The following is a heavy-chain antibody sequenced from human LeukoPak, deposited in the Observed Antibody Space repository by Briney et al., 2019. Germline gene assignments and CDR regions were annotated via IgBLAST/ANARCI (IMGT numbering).Heavy chain of an antibody. CDR2: IYYSGST. J-gene: IGHJ6*03. Sequence: SETLSLTCTVSGGSISSSSYYWGWIRQPPGKGLEWIGSIYYSGSTYYNPSLKSRVTISVDTSKNQFSLKLSSVTAADTAVYYCARRIWFGAYYYYYYMDVWGKGTTVTISS. V-gene: IGHV4-39*01. CDR1: GGSISSSSYY. CDR3: ARRIWFGAYYYYYYMDV. D-gene: IGHD3-10*01.